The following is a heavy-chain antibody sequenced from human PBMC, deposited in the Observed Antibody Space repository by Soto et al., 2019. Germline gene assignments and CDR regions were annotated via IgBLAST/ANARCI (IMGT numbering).Heavy chain of an antibody. Sequence: GASEVSCKASGYTFTSYYMHWVRQAPGQGLEWMGIINPSGGSTSYAQKFQGRVTMTRDTSTSTVYMELSSLRSEDTAVYYCASRGYCSGGSCYPGSYPNYYFDYWGQGTLVTVSS. CDR3: ASRGYCSGGSCYPGSYPNYYFDY. CDR2: INPSGGST. J-gene: IGHJ4*02. CDR1: GYTFTSYY. V-gene: IGHV1-46*03. D-gene: IGHD2-15*01.